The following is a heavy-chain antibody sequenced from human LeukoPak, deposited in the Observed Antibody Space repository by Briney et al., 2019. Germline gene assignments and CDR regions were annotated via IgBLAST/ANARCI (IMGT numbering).Heavy chain of an antibody. CDR1: GYSISSGYY. D-gene: IGHD3-9*01. V-gene: IGHV4-38-2*02. CDR2: IYHSGST. J-gene: IGHJ5*02. Sequence: SETLSLTCTVSGYSISSGYYWGWIRQPPGKGLEWIGSIYHSGSTYYNPSLKSRVTISVDTSKNQFSLKLSSVTAADTAVYYCASTYYDILTGQMGWFDPWGQGTLVTVSS. CDR3: ASTYYDILTGQMGWFDP.